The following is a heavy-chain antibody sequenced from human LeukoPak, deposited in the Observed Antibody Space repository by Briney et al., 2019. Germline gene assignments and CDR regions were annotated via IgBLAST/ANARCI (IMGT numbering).Heavy chain of an antibody. Sequence: PSETLSLTCGVSGYSISRGYYWAWIRQPPGKGLEWIGTIYHTGSTYYTPSLGSRVTISVDTSKNQFSLNLSSVTAADTAVYYCARGVGRWLQPYFDYWGQGTLVTVSS. CDR2: IYHTGST. J-gene: IGHJ4*02. V-gene: IGHV4-38-2*01. CDR1: GYSISRGYY. CDR3: ARGVGRWLQPYFDY. D-gene: IGHD5-24*01.